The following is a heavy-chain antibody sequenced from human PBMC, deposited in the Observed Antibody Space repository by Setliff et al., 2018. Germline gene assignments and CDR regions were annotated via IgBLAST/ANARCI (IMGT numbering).Heavy chain of an antibody. J-gene: IGHJ3*01. CDR2: IYWDDDK. V-gene: IGHV2-5*02. D-gene: IGHD6-13*01. CDR1: GFSLTSSGVN. Sequence: QSGPTLVNPTQTVTLTCSISGFSLTSSGVNVGWIRQPPGKALEWLALIYWDDDKHYSPSLKSRLSITKDSSKDQVVLTMTNMGPVDTGTYYCAHNLRSSNWYRGASAFDFWGPGTVVTVSS. CDR3: AHNLRSSNWYRGASAFDF.